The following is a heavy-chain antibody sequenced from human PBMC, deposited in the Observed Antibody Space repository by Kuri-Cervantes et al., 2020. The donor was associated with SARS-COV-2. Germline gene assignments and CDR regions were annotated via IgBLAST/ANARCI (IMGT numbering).Heavy chain of an antibody. Sequence: GESLKISCAASGFTFSSYAMHWVRQAPGKGLEWVAVISYDGSNKYYADSVKGRFTISRGNSKNTLYLQMNSLRAEDTAVYYCAREEITRDAFDIWGQGTMVTVSS. D-gene: IGHD5-24*01. CDR1: GFTFSSYA. V-gene: IGHV3-30-3*01. CDR2: ISYDGSNK. CDR3: AREEITRDAFDI. J-gene: IGHJ3*02.